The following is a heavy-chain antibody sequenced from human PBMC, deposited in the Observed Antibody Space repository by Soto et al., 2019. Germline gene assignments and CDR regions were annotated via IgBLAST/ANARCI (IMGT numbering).Heavy chain of an antibody. CDR3: AKDRSGGWSDDAFDI. Sequence: PGGSLRLSCAASGFTFSSYAMSWVRQAPGKGLEWVSGIRGSGVSTYYSDSVEGRFTISRDNSKNTLYLQMNGLRAEDTAMYYCAKDRSGGWSDDAFDIRGQGTMVTVSS. CDR2: IRGSGVST. J-gene: IGHJ3*02. D-gene: IGHD6-19*01. CDR1: GFTFSSYA. V-gene: IGHV3-23*01.